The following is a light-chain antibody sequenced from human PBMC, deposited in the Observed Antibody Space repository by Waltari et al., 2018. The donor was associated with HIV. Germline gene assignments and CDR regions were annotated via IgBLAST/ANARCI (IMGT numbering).Light chain of an antibody. J-gene: IGLJ2*01. V-gene: IGLV2-8*01. CDR2: EVT. CDR1: NGDISDYNY. CDR3: SSFAGTHKL. Sequence: QSALTQSPSASGSPGQSVNISCTGANGDISDYNYVSWYQQHSDRPPKLIIFEVTKRPSGVPDRFSGSKSGHTASLFVSGLQPEDEATYFCSSFAGTHKLFGGGTKLTVL.